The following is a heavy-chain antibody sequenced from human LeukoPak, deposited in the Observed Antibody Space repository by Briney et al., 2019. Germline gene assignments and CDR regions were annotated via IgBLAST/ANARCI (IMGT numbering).Heavy chain of an antibody. CDR3: ASPPVEMATIDAFDI. D-gene: IGHD5-24*01. CDR1: GGSFSGYY. CDR2: INHSRST. J-gene: IGHJ3*02. Sequence: SETLSLTCAVYGGSFSGYYWSWIRQPPGKGLEWIWEINHSRSTTYNPSLKSRVTISVDTSKKQFSLKLSSVTAADTAVYYCASPPVEMATIDAFDIWGQGTMVTVSS. V-gene: IGHV4-34*01.